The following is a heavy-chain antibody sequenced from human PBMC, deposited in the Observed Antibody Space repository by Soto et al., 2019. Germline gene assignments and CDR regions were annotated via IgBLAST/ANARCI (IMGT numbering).Heavy chain of an antibody. CDR2: IYYSGST. J-gene: IGHJ6*02. CDR3: ARTYYDSSGYGPDV. V-gene: IGHV4-59*01. Sequence: SETLSLTCTVSGGSISSYYWSWIRQPPGKALEWIGYIYYSGSTNYNPSLKSRVTISVDTSKNQFSLKLSSVTAADTAVYYCARTYYDSSGYGPDVWGQGTTVTVSS. D-gene: IGHD3-22*01. CDR1: GGSISSYY.